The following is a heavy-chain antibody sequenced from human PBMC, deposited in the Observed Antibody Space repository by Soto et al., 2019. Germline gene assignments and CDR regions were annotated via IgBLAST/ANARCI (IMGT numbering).Heavy chain of an antibody. CDR2: ISGSGGST. J-gene: IGHJ4*02. D-gene: IGHD3-22*01. CDR1: GFTFSSYA. V-gene: IGHV3-23*01. Sequence: GGSLGLSCAASGFTFSSYAMSWVRQAPGKGLEWVSAISGSGGSTYYADSVKGRFTISRDNSKNTLYLQMNSLRAEDTAVYYCAKDRRSITMIVVVADYWGQGTLVTVSS. CDR3: AKDRRSITMIVVVADY.